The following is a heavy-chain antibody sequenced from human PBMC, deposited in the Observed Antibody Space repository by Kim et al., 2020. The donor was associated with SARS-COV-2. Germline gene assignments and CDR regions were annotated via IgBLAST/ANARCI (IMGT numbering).Heavy chain of an antibody. D-gene: IGHD3-3*01. CDR3: ARGRFTTIFGLTIRFD. J-gene: IGHJ5*01. V-gene: IGHV1-8*01. CDR2: MNPNSGNT. Sequence: ASVKVSCKATGYTFTRYDINWVRQAPGQGFEWMGWMNPNSGNTGYAQKFQGRVTMTSDTSINTAYMELSGLRFEDTAFYYCARGRFTTIFGLTIRFD. CDR1: GYTFTRYD.